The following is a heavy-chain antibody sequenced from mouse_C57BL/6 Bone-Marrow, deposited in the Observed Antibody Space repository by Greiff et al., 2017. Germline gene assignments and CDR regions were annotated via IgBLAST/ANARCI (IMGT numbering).Heavy chain of an antibody. CDR3: TRDPLYRGGLYAMDY. J-gene: IGHJ4*01. D-gene: IGHD2-14*01. CDR1: GFTFSSYA. Sequence: EVQRVESGEGLVKPGGSLQLSCAASGFTFSSYAMSWVRQTPEKRLEWVAYISSGGDYIYYADTVKGRFTISRDNARNTLYLQMSSLKSEDTAMYYCTRDPLYRGGLYAMDYWGQGTSVTVSS. CDR2: ISSGGDYI. V-gene: IGHV5-9-1*02.